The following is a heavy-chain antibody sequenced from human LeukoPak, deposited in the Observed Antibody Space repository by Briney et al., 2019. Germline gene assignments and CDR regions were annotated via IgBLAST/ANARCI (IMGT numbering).Heavy chain of an antibody. V-gene: IGHV4-34*01. J-gene: IGHJ4*03. D-gene: IGHD6-6*01. CDR3: ATRSSTLPAARCFDD. Sequence: SETLSLTCAVHGESFSAYFWSWIRQVPGKGLEWIGEIDHRGNSNYNPPLKSRATISVDTSKNHFSLSLTSVTAADTAVYYCATRSSTLPAARCFDDWGQGTVVTVSS. CDR2: IDHRGNS. CDR1: GESFSAYF.